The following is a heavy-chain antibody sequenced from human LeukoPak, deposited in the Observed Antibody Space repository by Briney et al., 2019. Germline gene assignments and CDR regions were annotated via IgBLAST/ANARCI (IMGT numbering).Heavy chain of an antibody. D-gene: IGHD3-10*01. J-gene: IGHJ4*02. CDR1: GDSVSGYY. Sequence: SETLSLTCTVSGDSVSGYYWSWIRQPPGKGLEWIGYIYYSGSTNYNPSLKSRVTMSVDTSKNQFSLKLTSVTAADTAVYYCARDRFGRTTHFDYWGQGTLVTVSS. V-gene: IGHV4-59*02. CDR3: ARDRFGRTTHFDY. CDR2: IYYSGST.